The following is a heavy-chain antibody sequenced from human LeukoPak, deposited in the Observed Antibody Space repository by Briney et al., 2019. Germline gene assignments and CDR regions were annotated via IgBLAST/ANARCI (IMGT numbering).Heavy chain of an antibody. J-gene: IGHJ5*02. CDR2: IYPGDSDT. CDR1: GYSFSNYW. CDR3: ARHGSIAARTNWFDP. Sequence: HGESLKISCEASGYSFSNYWIGWVRQMPGKGLEWMGIIYPGDSDTRYSPSFQGQVTISADKSISTAYLQWSSLKASDTAMYYCARHGSIAARTNWFDPWGQGTLVTVSS. V-gene: IGHV5-51*01. D-gene: IGHD6-6*01.